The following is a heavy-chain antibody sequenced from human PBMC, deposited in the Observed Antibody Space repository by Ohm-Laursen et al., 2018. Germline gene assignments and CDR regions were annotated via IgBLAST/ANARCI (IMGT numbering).Heavy chain of an antibody. CDR1: GFTFSGSA. CDR3: TRAYGGNPYDWFDP. Sequence: SLRLSCAASGFTFSGSAMHWVRQASGKGLEWVGRIRSKANSYATAYAASVKGRFTISKDDSKNTAYLQMNSLKTEDTAVYYCTRAYGGNPYDWFDPWGQGTLVTVSS. V-gene: IGHV3-73*01. CDR2: IRSKANSYAT. D-gene: IGHD4-23*01. J-gene: IGHJ5*02.